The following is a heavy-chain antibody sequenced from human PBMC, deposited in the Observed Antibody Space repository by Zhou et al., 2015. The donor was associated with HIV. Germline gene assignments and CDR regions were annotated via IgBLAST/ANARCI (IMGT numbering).Heavy chain of an antibody. D-gene: IGHD3-3*01. CDR2: ISSSGSTI. J-gene: IGHJ6*03. V-gene: IGHV3-11*04. Sequence: VQLVESGGGLVKPGGSLRLSCAASGFTFSDYYMSWIRQAPGKGLEWVSYISSSGSTIYYSDSVKGRFTISRDNAKNSLYLQMHSLRAEDTAVYYCARDITRFLDYMDVWGKGTTVTVSS. CDR1: GFTFSDYY. CDR3: ARDITRFLDYMDV.